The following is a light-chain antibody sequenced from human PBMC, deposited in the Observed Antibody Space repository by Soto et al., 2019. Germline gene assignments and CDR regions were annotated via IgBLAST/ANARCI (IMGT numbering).Light chain of an antibody. J-gene: IGLJ1*01. Sequence: QSVLTQPASVSGSPGQSITISCTGTSSDVGGYNYVSWYQQHPGKAPKLMIYDVRNRASGASNRFSGSKSGNTASLTISGLQAEDEADYYCTSYTSSSNLYVFGTGTRSPS. CDR2: DVR. V-gene: IGLV2-14*01. CDR1: SSDVGGYNY. CDR3: TSYTSSSNLYV.